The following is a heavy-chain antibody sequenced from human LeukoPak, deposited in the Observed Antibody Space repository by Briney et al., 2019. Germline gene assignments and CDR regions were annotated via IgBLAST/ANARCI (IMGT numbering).Heavy chain of an antibody. CDR3: ARVFGDLSWFDP. J-gene: IGHJ5*02. Sequence: SETLSLTCTVSGGSISSYYWSWIRQPPGKGLEWIGYIYHSGSTNYNPSLKSRVTISVDTSKNQFSLKLSSVTAADTAVYYCARVFGDLSWFDPWGQGTLVTVSS. D-gene: IGHD3-16*01. CDR1: GGSISSYY. V-gene: IGHV4-59*01. CDR2: IYHSGST.